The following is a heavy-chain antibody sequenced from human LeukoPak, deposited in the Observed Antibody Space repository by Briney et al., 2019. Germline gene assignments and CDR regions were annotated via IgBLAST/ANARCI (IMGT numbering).Heavy chain of an antibody. D-gene: IGHD6-13*01. V-gene: IGHV4-4*07. CDR3: ARHRIGSSWSLLNNWFDP. J-gene: IGHJ5*02. Sequence: SETLSLTCTVSGGSISSYYWSWIRQPAGKGLEWIGRIYTSGTTNYNPSLKSRVTISVDTSKNQFSLKLSSVTAADTAVYYCARHRIGSSWSLLNNWFDPWGQGTLVTVSS. CDR2: IYTSGTT. CDR1: GGSISSYY.